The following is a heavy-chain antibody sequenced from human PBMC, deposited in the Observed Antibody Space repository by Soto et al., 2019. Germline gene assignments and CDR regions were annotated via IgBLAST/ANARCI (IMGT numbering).Heavy chain of an antibody. CDR3: AREFHDMVRGIGGVFDY. Sequence: QVQLQESGPGLVKPSQTLSLTCTVSGGSISSGDYYWRWIRQPPGKGLEWIGYIYYSGSTYYNPSLKSRVTISVDTSKHQFSLKLSSVTAADTAVYYCAREFHDMVRGIGGVFDYWGQGTLVTVSS. CDR2: IYYSGST. V-gene: IGHV4-30-4*01. CDR1: GGSISSGDYY. D-gene: IGHD3-10*01. J-gene: IGHJ4*02.